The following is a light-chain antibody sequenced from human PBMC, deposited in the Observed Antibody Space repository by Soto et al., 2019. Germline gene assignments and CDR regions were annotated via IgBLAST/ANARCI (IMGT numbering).Light chain of an antibody. J-gene: IGLJ3*02. CDR3: SSYTNSDTLV. CDR1: SSDVGAYNY. Sequence: QSVLTQPASVSGSPGQSITISCTGTSSDVGAYNYVSWYQQHPGKVPKLMISEVSNRPSGVSNRFSASKSGNTASLTMSGLQAEDEADYYCSSYTNSDTLVFGGGTKLTVL. V-gene: IGLV2-14*01. CDR2: EVS.